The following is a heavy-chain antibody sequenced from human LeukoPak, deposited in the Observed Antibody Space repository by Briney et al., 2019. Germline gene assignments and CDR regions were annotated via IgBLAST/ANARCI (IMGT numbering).Heavy chain of an antibody. CDR3: ARQFYGDYVFDS. V-gene: IGHV5-10-1*01. CDR1: GYSFTVYW. D-gene: IGHD4-17*01. J-gene: IGHJ4*02. Sequence: GESLKISCMGSGYSFTVYWITWVRQMPGKGLEWMGTIDPSDSYTNYGPSFQGHVTISADKSINSAYLQWSSLKTSDSAIYYCARQFYGDYVFDSWGQGTLVTVSS. CDR2: IDPSDSYT.